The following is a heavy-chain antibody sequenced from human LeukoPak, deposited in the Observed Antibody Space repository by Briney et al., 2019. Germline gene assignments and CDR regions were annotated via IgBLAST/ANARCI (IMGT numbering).Heavy chain of an antibody. CDR1: GYTFTGYY. Sequence: GASVKVSCKASGYTFTGYYMHWVRQAPGQGLEWMGWINPNSGGTNYAQKFQGRVTMTRDTSISTAYMELSRLRSDDTAVYYCARGGAMGTYYYYMDVWGKGTTVTISS. D-gene: IGHD1-1*01. J-gene: IGHJ6*03. CDR3: ARGGAMGTYYYYMDV. V-gene: IGHV1-2*02. CDR2: INPNSGGT.